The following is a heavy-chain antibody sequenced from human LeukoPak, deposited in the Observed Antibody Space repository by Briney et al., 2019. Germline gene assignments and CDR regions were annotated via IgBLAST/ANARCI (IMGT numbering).Heavy chain of an antibody. CDR2: INHSGST. Sequence: PSETLSLTCAVYGGSFSGYYWSWIRQPPGKGLEWIGEINHSGSTNYNPSLKSRVTISVDTSKNQFSLKLSSVTAADTAVYYCARGRRITMVHNWFDPWGQGTLVTVSS. V-gene: IGHV4-34*01. CDR1: GGSFSGYY. D-gene: IGHD3-10*01. CDR3: ARGRRITMVHNWFDP. J-gene: IGHJ5*02.